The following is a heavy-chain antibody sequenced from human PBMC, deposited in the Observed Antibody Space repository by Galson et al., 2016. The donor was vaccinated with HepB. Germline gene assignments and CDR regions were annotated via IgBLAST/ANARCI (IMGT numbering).Heavy chain of an antibody. V-gene: IGHV3-74*01. D-gene: IGHD2-21*01. Sequence: SLRLSCAASGFTFSSYWMHWVRQAPGKGLVWVSRINSDGSSTTYADSVKGRITISRYNAKNTLFPQMNSLRAEDTAVYYCARIGVNLWSSNWFNPWGQGTLVTVSS. J-gene: IGHJ5*02. CDR3: ARIGVNLWSSNWFNP. CDR1: GFTFSSYW. CDR2: INSDGSST.